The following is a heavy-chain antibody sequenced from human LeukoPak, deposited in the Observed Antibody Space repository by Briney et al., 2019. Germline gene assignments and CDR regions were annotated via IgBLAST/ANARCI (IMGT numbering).Heavy chain of an antibody. V-gene: IGHV3-11*01. Sequence: GGSLRLSCAASGFTFSDYYMSWIRQAPGKGLEWVSYISSSGSTIYYADSVKGRFTISRDNSKNTLYLQMNSLRAEDTAVYYCAKIRTEVVDYWGQGTLVTVSS. CDR1: GFTFSDYY. D-gene: IGHD3-3*02. J-gene: IGHJ4*02. CDR2: ISSSGSTI. CDR3: AKIRTEVVDY.